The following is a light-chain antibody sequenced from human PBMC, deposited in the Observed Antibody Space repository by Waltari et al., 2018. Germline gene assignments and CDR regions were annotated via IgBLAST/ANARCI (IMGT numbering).Light chain of an antibody. Sequence: DIQMTQSPSSLSASVGDRVTITCRASQSSSSYLNWYQQKPGKAPKLLIYAASSLQRGVPSRFSGSGSGTDFTLTISSLQPEDFATYYCQQSYSTPLFGPGTKVDIK. CDR3: QQSYSTPL. CDR1: QSSSSY. CDR2: AAS. V-gene: IGKV1-39*01. J-gene: IGKJ3*01.